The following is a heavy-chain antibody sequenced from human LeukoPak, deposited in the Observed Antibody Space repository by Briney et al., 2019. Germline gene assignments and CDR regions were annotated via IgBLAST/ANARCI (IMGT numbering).Heavy chain of an antibody. J-gene: IGHJ4*02. V-gene: IGHV3-48*01. CDR2: ISSSSSTI. D-gene: IGHD4-17*01. CDR1: GFTFSSYS. CDR3: ASYYGDYVFRPLPPDY. Sequence: PGGSLRLSCAASGFTFSSYSMNWVRQAPGKGLEWVSYISSSSSTIYYADSVKGRFTISRDNSKNTLYLQMNSLRAEDTAVYYCASYYGDYVFRPLPPDYWGQGTLVTVSS.